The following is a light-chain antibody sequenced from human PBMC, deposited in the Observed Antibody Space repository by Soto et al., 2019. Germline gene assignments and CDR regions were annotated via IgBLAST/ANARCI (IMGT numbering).Light chain of an antibody. CDR3: QQYGSSPPYT. J-gene: IGKJ2*01. CDR1: QNVINKY. V-gene: IGKV3-20*01. CDR2: VSS. Sequence: EVVLTQSPGILSLSPGERATLSCRASQNVINKYLAWYQQKTGQAPRLLIFVSSDRATGIPDRFSGSGSGTDFTLTISRLEPEDFAVYYCQQYGSSPPYTFGQGTKPEI.